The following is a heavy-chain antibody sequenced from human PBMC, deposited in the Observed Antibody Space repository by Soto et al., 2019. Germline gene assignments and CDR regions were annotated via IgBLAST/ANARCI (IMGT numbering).Heavy chain of an antibody. V-gene: IGHV3-30*18. CDR1: GFIFNTYG. CDR2: ISYDGSNK. CDR3: AKERQWRASDYYYGMDV. Sequence: QVQLVESGGGVVQPGRSLRLSCAASGFIFNTYGMHWVRQAPGKGLEWVAVISYDGSNKYYADSVKGRFTISRDDSKNTLYLQMNSLRGEDTAVYFCAKERQWRASDYYYGMDVWGQGTTVTVSS. J-gene: IGHJ6*02. D-gene: IGHD6-19*01.